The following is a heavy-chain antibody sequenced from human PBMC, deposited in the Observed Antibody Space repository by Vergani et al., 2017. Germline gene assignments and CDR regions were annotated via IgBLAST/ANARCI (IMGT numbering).Heavy chain of an antibody. CDR3: ARDLCAEWLRSCDAFDI. D-gene: IGHD5-12*01. J-gene: IGHJ3*02. Sequence: QVQLVQSGAEVKKPGSSVKVSCKASGGTFSSYAISWVRQAPGQGLEWMGRIIPIFGTANYAQKFQGRVTITADESTSTAYMELSSLRSEDTAVYYCARDLCAEWLRSCDAFDIWGQGTMVTVSS. CDR2: IIPIFGTA. V-gene: IGHV1-69*13. CDR1: GGTFSSYA.